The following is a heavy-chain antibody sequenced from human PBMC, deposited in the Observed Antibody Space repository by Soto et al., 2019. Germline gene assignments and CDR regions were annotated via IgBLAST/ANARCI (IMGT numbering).Heavy chain of an antibody. CDR3: AKYSGSAYSYYYYYYMDF. Sequence: EVQLLESGGGLVQPGGSLRLSCAASGFTFSSYAMSWVRQAPGKGLEWVSAISGSGGSTYYADSVKGRFTISRDNSKNTLYLQMNSVRADDTAVYYCAKYSGSAYSYYYYYYMDFWCKGTTVTVSS. V-gene: IGHV3-23*01. J-gene: IGHJ6*03. CDR2: ISGSGGST. D-gene: IGHD5-12*01. CDR1: GFTFSSYA.